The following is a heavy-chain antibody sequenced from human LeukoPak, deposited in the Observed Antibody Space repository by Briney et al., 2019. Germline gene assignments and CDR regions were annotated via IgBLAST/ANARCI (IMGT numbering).Heavy chain of an antibody. J-gene: IGHJ3*01. CDR1: GYTFTSYY. CDR3: ARVMSGYYGSGSAFDV. V-gene: IGHV1-46*01. CDR2: INPSGGST. D-gene: IGHD3-10*01. Sequence: ASVKVSCKASGYTFTSYYMHWVRQAPGQGLEWMGIINPSGGSTSYAQKFQGRVTMTRDMSTSTVYMELSSLRSEDTAVYYCARVMSGYYGSGSAFDVWRQGTMVTVSS.